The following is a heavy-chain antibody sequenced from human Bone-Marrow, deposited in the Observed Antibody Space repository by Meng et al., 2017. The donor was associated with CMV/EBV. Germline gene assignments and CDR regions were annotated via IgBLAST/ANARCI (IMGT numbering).Heavy chain of an antibody. CDR1: DDPISSSNW. Sequence: SETLSLTCAVSDDPISSSNWWTWVCQPPGKGLEWIGEIHHSGNSHYNPSLKSRVTISVDKSKNQFSLRLSSVTAADTALYYCARVYCSSSSCFYFDGWGQGTLVTVSS. CDR3: ARVYCSSSSCFYFDG. V-gene: IGHV4-4*02. J-gene: IGHJ4*02. CDR2: IHHSGNS. D-gene: IGHD2-2*01.